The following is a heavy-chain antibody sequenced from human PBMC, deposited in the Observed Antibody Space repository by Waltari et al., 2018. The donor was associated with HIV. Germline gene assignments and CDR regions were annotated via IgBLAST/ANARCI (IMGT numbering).Heavy chain of an antibody. CDR1: GDTVPSSNSA. CDR3: ARDGPGDYYYYGVDV. V-gene: IGHV6-1*01. J-gene: IGHJ6*02. D-gene: IGHD1-1*01. Sequence: QVVLQQSGPGLLKSSQTLSLTCAISGDTVPSSNSAWHWIRQSPSRGLEWLGRTYYRSKWYSDYALSVRSRITIRADTSKNQFSLQLNSVTPEDTAVYFCARDGPGDYYYYGVDVWGLGTTITVSS. CDR2: TYYRSKWYS.